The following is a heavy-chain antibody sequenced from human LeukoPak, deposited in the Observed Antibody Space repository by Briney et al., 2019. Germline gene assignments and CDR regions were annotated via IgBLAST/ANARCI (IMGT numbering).Heavy chain of an antibody. CDR3: AKRGVVIRVILVGFHKEAYYFDS. V-gene: IGHV3-23*01. Sequence: HTGGSLRLSCAVSGITLRNYGMTWVRQAPGKGLEWVAGISDTGGRTNYADSVKGRFTISRDNPKNTLYLQMNSLRAEDTAVYFCAKRGVVIRVILVGFHKEAYYFDSWGQGALVTVSS. CDR1: GITLRNYG. J-gene: IGHJ4*02. D-gene: IGHD3-22*01. CDR2: ISDTGGRT.